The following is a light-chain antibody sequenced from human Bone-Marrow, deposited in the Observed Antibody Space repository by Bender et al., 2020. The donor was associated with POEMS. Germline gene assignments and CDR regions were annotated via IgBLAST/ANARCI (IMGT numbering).Light chain of an antibody. Sequence: FILTQPHSVSASPGKTVTISCSRSSGSIASSYVQWYQQRPGTFPTTVIFEDDQRPSGVPPRFSGSIDRSSNSASLTISGLETDDEADYYCQSYDNNNHVVFGGGTTLTVL. CDR1: SGSIASSY. J-gene: IGLJ3*02. CDR2: EDD. CDR3: QSYDNNNHVV. V-gene: IGLV6-57*01.